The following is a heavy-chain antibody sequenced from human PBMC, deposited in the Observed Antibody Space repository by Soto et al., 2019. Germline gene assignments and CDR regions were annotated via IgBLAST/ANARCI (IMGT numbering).Heavy chain of an antibody. CDR1: GFTFSSYA. Sequence: QVQLVESGGGVVQPGRSLRLSCAASGFTFSSYAMHWVRQAPGKGLEWVAFISFDGRYTYYADSVKGRFTISRDNSKNTLYLQMNSLRVEVTAVYCCARFNSSNWSAPFDYWGQGTLVTVSS. J-gene: IGHJ4*02. CDR3: ARFNSSNWSAPFDY. CDR2: ISFDGRYT. D-gene: IGHD6-13*01. V-gene: IGHV3-30*04.